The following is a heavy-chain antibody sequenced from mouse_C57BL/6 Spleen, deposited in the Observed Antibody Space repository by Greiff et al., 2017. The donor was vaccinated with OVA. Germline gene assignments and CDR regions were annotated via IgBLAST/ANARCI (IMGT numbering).Heavy chain of an antibody. CDR3: ARHDYDNFDY. J-gene: IGHJ2*01. CDR1: GFTFSDYG. Sequence: EVNVVESGGGLVKPGGSLKLSCAASGFTFSDYGMHWVRQAPEKGLEWVAYISSGSSTIYYADPVKGRFTLSRDNAKNTLFLQMTSLRSEDTAMYYCARHDYDNFDYWGQGTTLTVSS. V-gene: IGHV5-17*01. D-gene: IGHD2-4*01. CDR2: ISSGSSTI.